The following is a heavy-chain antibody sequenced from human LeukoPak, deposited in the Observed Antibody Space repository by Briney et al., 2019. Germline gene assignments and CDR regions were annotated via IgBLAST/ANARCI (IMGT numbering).Heavy chain of an antibody. V-gene: IGHV1-2*02. D-gene: IGHD3-9*01. CDR1: GYTFNDYY. Sequence: ASVKVSCKASGYTFNDYYMHWVRQAPGQGLEWIGKINPDSGGTDYAQKFQDRVTMTRDTSITTAYMDLSRLRSDDTAVDYCARLGENGLLTGYFYPWGQGTLVTVSS. CDR2: INPDSGGT. CDR3: ARLGENGLLTGYFYP. J-gene: IGHJ5*02.